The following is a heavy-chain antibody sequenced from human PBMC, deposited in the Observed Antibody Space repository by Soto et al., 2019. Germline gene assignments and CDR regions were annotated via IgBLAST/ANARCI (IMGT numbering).Heavy chain of an antibody. D-gene: IGHD5-12*01. Sequence: GAWVEGPGASVRGSCKAYRYPFSKYGISWIRQAPGQGLEWMGWIKPDNGDTNYAQKFQGRVTMTTDTSSNTAYMELRSLRSDDTAVYYCATSYDSGFDPWGQGTLVSVSS. J-gene: IGHJ5*02. V-gene: IGHV1-18*04. CDR1: RYPFSKYG. CDR2: IKPDNGDT. CDR3: ATSYDSGFDP.